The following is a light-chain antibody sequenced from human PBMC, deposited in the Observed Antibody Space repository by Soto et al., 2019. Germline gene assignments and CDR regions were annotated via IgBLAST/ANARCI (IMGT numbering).Light chain of an antibody. Sequence: QSVLTQPASVSGSPGQSITISCTGTSSDVGGYNYVSWYQHHPGKAPKLMIFDVSHRPSGVSNRFSGSKSGNTASLTISGLQADDEADYYCCSYTTSRTRLFGGGTKLTVL. CDR2: DVS. CDR1: SSDVGGYNY. J-gene: IGLJ3*02. V-gene: IGLV2-14*03. CDR3: CSYTTSRTRL.